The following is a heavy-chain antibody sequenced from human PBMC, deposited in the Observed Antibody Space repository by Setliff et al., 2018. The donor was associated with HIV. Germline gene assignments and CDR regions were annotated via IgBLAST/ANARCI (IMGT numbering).Heavy chain of an antibody. V-gene: IGHV3-30*04. CDR2: VSSDGTTK. Sequence: GESLKISCAASGFTFSNYAMHWVRQAPGKGLEWAADVSSDGTTKYYADSVKGRFTISRDNSKNTLYLQMNNLRTEDTAVYFCARERRYHGSGSLFDNWGQGTLVTVSS. J-gene: IGHJ4*02. D-gene: IGHD3-10*01. CDR3: ARERRYHGSGSLFDN. CDR1: GFTFSNYA.